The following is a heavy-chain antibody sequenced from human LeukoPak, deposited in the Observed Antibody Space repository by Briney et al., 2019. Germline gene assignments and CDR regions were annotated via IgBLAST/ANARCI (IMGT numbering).Heavy chain of an antibody. D-gene: IGHD3-3*01. CDR1: GYTFTGYY. Sequence: ASVKVSCKASGYTFTGYYMHWVRQAPGQGLEWMGWINPNSGGTYSAQKFQGRVSMTRDTSISTAYMELSRLRSDDTALYYCAREGYIDFWSGYHGGFDYWGQGTLVTVSS. J-gene: IGHJ4*02. CDR3: AREGYIDFWSGYHGGFDY. CDR2: INPNSGGT. V-gene: IGHV1-2*02.